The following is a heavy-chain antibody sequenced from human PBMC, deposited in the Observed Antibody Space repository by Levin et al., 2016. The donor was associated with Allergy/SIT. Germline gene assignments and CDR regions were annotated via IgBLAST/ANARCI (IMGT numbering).Heavy chain of an antibody. CDR3: ARLVVVRLRHAFDI. CDR2: IKQDGSEK. CDR1: GFTFSSYA. D-gene: IGHD2-2*01. V-gene: IGHV3-7*03. J-gene: IGHJ3*02. Sequence: GGSLRLSCAASGFTFSSYAMSWVRQAPGKGLEWVANIKQDGSEKYYVDSVKGRFTISRDNAKNSLYLQMNSLRAEDTAVYYCARLVVVRLRHAFDIWGQGTMVTVSS.